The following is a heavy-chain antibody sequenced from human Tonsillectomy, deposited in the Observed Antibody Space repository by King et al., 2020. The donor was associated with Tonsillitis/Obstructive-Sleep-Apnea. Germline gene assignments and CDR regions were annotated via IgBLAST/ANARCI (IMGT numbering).Heavy chain of an antibody. CDR2: IKSKTDGGTA. CDR3: TTYDFWSGYSY. CDR1: GFTVSNAW. D-gene: IGHD3-3*01. V-gene: IGHV3-15*01. J-gene: IGHJ1*01. Sequence: DVQLVESGGGLVKPGGSLRLSCAASGFTVSNAWMSWVRQAPGKGLEWVGRIKSKTDGGTADYGAPVKGRFTISRDESKNTLYLQMSSLKTEDTAVYYCTTYDFWSGYSYWGQGTLVTVSS.